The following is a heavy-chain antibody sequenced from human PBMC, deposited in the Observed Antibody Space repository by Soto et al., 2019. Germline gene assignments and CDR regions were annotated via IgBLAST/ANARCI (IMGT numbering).Heavy chain of an antibody. Sequence: EVQLLESGGRLVQPGGSLRLSCAASAFTFTNYAMSWVRQAPGKGLEWVSSISGSGGSTYYADSVQGRFTISRDNSNNTLYLQMDSLRAEDTAVYFCAKRGHSTSWYWFDPWGQGTQVTVSS. CDR1: AFTFTNYA. D-gene: IGHD6-13*01. V-gene: IGHV3-23*01. CDR3: AKRGHSTSWYWFDP. J-gene: IGHJ5*02. CDR2: ISGSGGST.